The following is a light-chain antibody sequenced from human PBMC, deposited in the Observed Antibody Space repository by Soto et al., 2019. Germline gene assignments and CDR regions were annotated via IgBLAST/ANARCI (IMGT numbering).Light chain of an antibody. V-gene: IGKV3-15*01. CDR1: QDVTTN. CDR3: QKYNNWPFY. CDR2: DIS. Sequence: EIRITHFPSTLSASPVGWATLSCMAAQDVTTNFAWYQLKRGQPPRLLIYDISTRATGVPARFSGSGSGTEFTLTISGLQSEDFALYFCQKYNNWPFYFGQGTRLEIK. J-gene: IGKJ5*01.